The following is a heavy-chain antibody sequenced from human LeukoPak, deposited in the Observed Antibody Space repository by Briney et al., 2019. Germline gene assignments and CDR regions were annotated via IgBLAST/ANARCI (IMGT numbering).Heavy chain of an antibody. CDR3: ARGPIAVAANGFEN. J-gene: IGHJ4*01. CDR1: GGSISSSNM. CDR2: IYHSGST. V-gene: IGHV4-4*02. Sequence: SGTLSLTCAVSGGSISSSNMWSWGREPPGKRLWWFGIIYHSGSTNYNPSLKRRVTISVDTSKNQFSLKLNSVTAGDTAVYYCARGPIAVAANGFENWGHGRLVTVS. D-gene: IGHD6-19*01.